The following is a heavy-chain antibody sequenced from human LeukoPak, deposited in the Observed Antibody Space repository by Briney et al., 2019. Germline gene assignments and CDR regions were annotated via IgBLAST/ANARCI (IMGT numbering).Heavy chain of an antibody. CDR3: GIPVTKDDYYYNMDV. Sequence: GGSLRLSCAASGFSFSSYSMTWVRQAPGKGLEWISHISASGDIKEYADFLRGRFTISRDNARKSLYLEMNSLRAEDTAVYYCGIPVTKDDYYYNMDVWGQGTTVAVS. CDR2: ISASGDIK. V-gene: IGHV3-48*04. D-gene: IGHD4-17*01. J-gene: IGHJ6*03. CDR1: GFSFSSYS.